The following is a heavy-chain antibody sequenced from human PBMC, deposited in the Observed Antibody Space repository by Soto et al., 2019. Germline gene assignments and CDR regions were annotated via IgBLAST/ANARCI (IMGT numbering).Heavy chain of an antibody. CDR2: INDSGNI. Sequence: SETLSLTCAVYGGSFSGYQWTWIRQTQGKRLEWIGEINDSGNINYNPSLKSRVTILVDTPKKQISLKLSSVTAADTAVYYCARGLILWFGEFSRRGGYYYYMDVWGKGTTVTVSS. CDR3: ARGLILWFGEFSRRGGYYYYMDV. CDR1: GGSFSGYQ. V-gene: IGHV4-34*01. J-gene: IGHJ6*03. D-gene: IGHD3-10*01.